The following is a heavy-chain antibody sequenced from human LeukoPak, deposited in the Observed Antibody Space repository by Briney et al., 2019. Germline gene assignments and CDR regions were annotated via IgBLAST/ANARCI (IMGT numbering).Heavy chain of an antibody. D-gene: IGHD3-10*01. J-gene: IGHJ4*02. CDR2: ISSSSSTI. CDR1: GFTFSSYS. CDR3: ASNSMVRGKGTDY. Sequence: GGSLRLSGAASGFTFSSYSMNWVRQAPGKGLEWVSYISSSSSTIYYADSVKGRFTISRDNAKNSLYLQMNSLRAEDTAVYYCASNSMVRGKGTDYWGQGTLVTVSS. V-gene: IGHV3-48*04.